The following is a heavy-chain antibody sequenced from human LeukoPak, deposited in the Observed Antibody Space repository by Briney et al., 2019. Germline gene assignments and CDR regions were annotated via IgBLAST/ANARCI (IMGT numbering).Heavy chain of an antibody. V-gene: IGHV4-34*01. D-gene: IGHD4-17*01. CDR2: INHSGST. CDR1: GGSFSGYY. CDR3: ASSGYGYGDFQYLYY. J-gene: IGHJ4*02. Sequence: SETLSLTCAVDGGSFSGYYWSWIRQPPGKGLEWIGEINHSGSTNYNPSLKSQVTISVDTSKNQFSLKLSSVTAADTAVYYCASSGYGYGDFQYLYYWGQGTLVTVSS.